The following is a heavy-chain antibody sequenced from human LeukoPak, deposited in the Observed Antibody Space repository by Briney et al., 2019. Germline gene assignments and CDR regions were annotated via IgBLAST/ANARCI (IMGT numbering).Heavy chain of an antibody. CDR2: IHTSGDT. CDR1: GDSISRHH. D-gene: IGHD5-12*01. CDR3: ARHSRSAYSGYENAFDI. Sequence: SETLSLTCTVSGDSISRHHWSWIRQPAGKGLEWIGRIHTSGDTYYNPSLKSRVTISVDTSKNQLSLKLSSVTAADTAIYYCARHSRSAYSGYENAFDIWGQGTVVTVSS. J-gene: IGHJ3*02. V-gene: IGHV4-4*07.